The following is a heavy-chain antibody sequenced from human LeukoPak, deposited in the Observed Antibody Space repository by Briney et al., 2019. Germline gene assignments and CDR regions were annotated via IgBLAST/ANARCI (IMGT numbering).Heavy chain of an antibody. Sequence: SETLSLTCTVSGGSISSYYWSWIRQPPGKGLEWIGYIYYSGSTNYDPSLKSRVTISVDTSKNQFSLKLSSVTAADTAVYYCAKETPSRYDFWSGYYGDDAFDIWGQGTMVTVSS. CDR1: GGSISSYY. V-gene: IGHV4-59*12. CDR3: AKETPSRYDFWSGYYGDDAFDI. CDR2: IYYSGST. J-gene: IGHJ3*02. D-gene: IGHD3-3*01.